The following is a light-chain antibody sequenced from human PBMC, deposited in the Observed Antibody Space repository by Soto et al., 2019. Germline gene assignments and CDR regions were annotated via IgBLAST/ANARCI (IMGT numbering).Light chain of an antibody. CDR2: GVS. V-gene: IGKV3-15*01. CDR1: QSVSSN. Sequence: EVVMTQSPGTLSVSPGERATLSCRASQSVSSNLAWYQQKPGQAPRLLIYGVSTRATDIPARFSGSGSGTEFTLTISSLQSEDFAVYYCQQYNNWPPTWTFGQGTKVEI. CDR3: QQYNNWPPTWT. J-gene: IGKJ1*01.